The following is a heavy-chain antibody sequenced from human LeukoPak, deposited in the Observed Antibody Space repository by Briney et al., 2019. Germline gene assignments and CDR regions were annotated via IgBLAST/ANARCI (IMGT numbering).Heavy chain of an antibody. CDR1: GFTFSSYA. V-gene: IGHV3-30-3*01. J-gene: IGHJ4*02. Sequence: PGRSLRLSCAASGFTFSSYAMHWVRQAPGKGLEWVAVISYDGSNKYYADSVKGRFTISRDNSKNTLYLQMNSLRAEDTAVYYCARDSWEFPYWGLGTLVTVST. CDR2: ISYDGSNK. CDR3: ARDSWEFPY. D-gene: IGHD1-26*01.